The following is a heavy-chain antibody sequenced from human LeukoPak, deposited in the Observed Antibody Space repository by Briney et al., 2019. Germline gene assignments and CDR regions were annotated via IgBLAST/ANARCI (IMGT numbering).Heavy chain of an antibody. V-gene: IGHV3-73*01. Sequence: GGSLRLSCAASGFTFSGSAMHWVRQASGKGLEWVGRIRSKANSYATAYAASVKGRFTISRDDSKNTAYLQMNSLKTEDTAVYYCTSGYCSSTSCFDYWGQGTLVTVSS. J-gene: IGHJ4*02. CDR2: IRSKANSYAT. CDR1: GFTFSGSA. D-gene: IGHD2-2*03. CDR3: TSGYCSSTSCFDY.